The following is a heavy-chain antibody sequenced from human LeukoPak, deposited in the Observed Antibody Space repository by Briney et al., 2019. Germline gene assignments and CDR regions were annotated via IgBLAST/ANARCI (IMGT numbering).Heavy chain of an antibody. J-gene: IGHJ3*02. CDR3: ARKYYGGNSGDAFDI. D-gene: IGHD4-23*01. CDR2: IYYSGST. CDR1: GRSISSGGYS. V-gene: IGHV4-30-4*07. Sequence: SHTLSLTCAVSGRSISSGGYSWRWIRQPPGKGLEWIGYIYYSGSTYYNPSLKSRVTISVDTSKNQFSLKLSSVTAADTAVYYCARKYYGGNSGDAFDIWGQGTMVTVSS.